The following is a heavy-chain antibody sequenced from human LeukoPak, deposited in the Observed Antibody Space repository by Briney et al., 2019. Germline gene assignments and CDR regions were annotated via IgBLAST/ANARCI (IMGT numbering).Heavy chain of an antibody. CDR3: ARGGGVIVKYYFHY. Sequence: WASVTVSFKASGGTFSIYAISWVRQAPGQGLEWMGGIITIFGTANYAQNFQGRVTITADKSTSTAYMEMSSLRSEDTAVYYCARGGGVIVKYYFHYWGEGTLVTVSS. J-gene: IGHJ4*02. CDR2: IITIFGTA. CDR1: GGTFSIYA. V-gene: IGHV1-69*06. D-gene: IGHD3-16*02.